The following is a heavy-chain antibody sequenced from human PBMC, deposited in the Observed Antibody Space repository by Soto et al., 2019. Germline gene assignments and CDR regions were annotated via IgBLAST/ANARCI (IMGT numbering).Heavy chain of an antibody. CDR1: GDSIRSGNHY. Sequence: PSETLSLTCTVSGDSIRSGNHYLSWIRQPPGKGLEWVGYFYYSWSTYYSLSLNSRVTISVDTAKNQFSLKLNSGSAADTAVYYYARVDIFTVYGCMDFLGQGTTVPVS. CDR2: FYYSWST. CDR3: ARVDIFTVYGCMDF. V-gene: IGHV4-30-4*01. J-gene: IGHJ6*02. D-gene: IGHD3-9*01.